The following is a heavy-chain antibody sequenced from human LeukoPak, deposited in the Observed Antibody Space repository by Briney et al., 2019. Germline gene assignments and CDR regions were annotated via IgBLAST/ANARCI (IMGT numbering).Heavy chain of an antibody. CDR3: ARGDYGFDY. V-gene: IGHV4-34*01. Sequence: SETLSLTCAVYGGSFSGYYWGWIRQPPGKGLEWIGEINHSGSTNYNPSLKSRVTISVDTSKNQFSLKLSSVTAADTAVYYCARGDYGFDYWGQGTLVTVSS. CDR1: GGSFSGYY. CDR2: INHSGST. D-gene: IGHD4-17*01. J-gene: IGHJ4*02.